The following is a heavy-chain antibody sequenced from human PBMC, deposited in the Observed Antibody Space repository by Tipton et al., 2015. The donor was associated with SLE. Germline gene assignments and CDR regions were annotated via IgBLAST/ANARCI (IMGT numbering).Heavy chain of an antibody. CDR2: IYYSGST. CDR3: AREYSSSSGAFDI. D-gene: IGHD6-13*01. J-gene: IGHJ3*02. Sequence: LRLSCTVSGGSISSYYWSWIRQPPGKGLEWIGYIYYSGSTNYNPSLKSRVTISVDTSKNQFSLKLSSVTAADTAVYYCAREYSSSSGAFDIWGQGTMVTVSS. V-gene: IGHV4-59*12. CDR1: GGSISSYY.